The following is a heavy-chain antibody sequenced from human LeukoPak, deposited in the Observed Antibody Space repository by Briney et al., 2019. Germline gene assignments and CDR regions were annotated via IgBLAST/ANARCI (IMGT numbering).Heavy chain of an antibody. Sequence: GRSLRLSCAASGFTFSSYAMSWVRQAPGKGPEWVSAISGSGGSTYYADSVKGRFTISRDNSKNTLYLQMNSLRAEDTAVYYCAKVESRGYSYGTYDYWGQGTLVTVSS. D-gene: IGHD5-18*01. V-gene: IGHV3-23*01. CDR2: ISGSGGST. J-gene: IGHJ4*02. CDR1: GFTFSSYA. CDR3: AKVESRGYSYGTYDY.